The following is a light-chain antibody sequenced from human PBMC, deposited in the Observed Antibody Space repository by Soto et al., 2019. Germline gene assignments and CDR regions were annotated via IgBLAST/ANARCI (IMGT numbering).Light chain of an antibody. V-gene: IGKV3-20*01. J-gene: IGKJ1*01. Sequence: EIVLTQSPGTLSLSPGERATLSCRASQSVSSSFLAWYQQKPGQAPRLLIYGASTRATGIPDRFSGSGSGTDFTLTISRLEPEEFAVYYCQQYESSPWTFGQGTKVEIK. CDR2: GAS. CDR3: QQYESSPWT. CDR1: QSVSSSF.